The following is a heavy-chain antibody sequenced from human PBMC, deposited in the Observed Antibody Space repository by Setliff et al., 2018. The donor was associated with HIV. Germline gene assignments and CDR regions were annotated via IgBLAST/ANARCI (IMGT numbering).Heavy chain of an antibody. CDR1: GGSLSGYY. D-gene: IGHD3-10*01. J-gene: IGHJ3*01. CDR3: ARGFYSHRVKDAFGL. V-gene: IGHV4-34*01. Sequence: SETLSLTCAVFGGSLSGYYWNWIRQSPGKGLEWIGKISHSGGTNYNPSLRSRLTMSMDTPKNQVSLKLNSVTAADMGMYYCARGFYSHRVKDAFGLWGPGTMVTVSS. CDR2: ISHSGGT.